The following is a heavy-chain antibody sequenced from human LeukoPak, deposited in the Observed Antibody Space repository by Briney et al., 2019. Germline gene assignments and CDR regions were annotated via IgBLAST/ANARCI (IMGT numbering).Heavy chain of an antibody. Sequence: GGSLRLSCAASGFTFSTYPMNWVRQAPGKGLEWISHIRDSGTTDYAGSVKGRFTISRDNAKNSLYLQLSSLRAEDTAVYYCACSVMTTVVAFDYWGQGTLVTVSS. V-gene: IGHV3-69-1*01. CDR3: ACSVMTTVVAFDY. D-gene: IGHD4-23*01. CDR1: GFTFSTYP. CDR2: IRDSGTT. J-gene: IGHJ4*02.